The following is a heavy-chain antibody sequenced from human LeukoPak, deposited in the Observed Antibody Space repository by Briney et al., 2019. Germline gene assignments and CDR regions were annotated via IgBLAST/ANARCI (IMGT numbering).Heavy chain of an antibody. V-gene: IGHV4-4*02. J-gene: IGHJ4*02. CDR3: ATRRGYDSSGYYYLDY. D-gene: IGHD3-22*01. CDR2: IYHSGST. Sequence: GSLRLSCAASGFSVTSNYMSWVRQPPGKGLEWIGEIYHSGSTNYNPSLKSRVTISVDKSKNQFSLKLSSVAAADTAVYYCATRRGYDSSGYYYLDYWGQGTLVTVSS. CDR1: GFSVTSNY.